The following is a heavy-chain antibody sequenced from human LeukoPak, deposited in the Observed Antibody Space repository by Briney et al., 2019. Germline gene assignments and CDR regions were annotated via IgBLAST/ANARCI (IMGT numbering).Heavy chain of an antibody. J-gene: IGHJ4*02. CDR3: VRAGSGFDY. D-gene: IGHD2-15*01. Sequence: GGSLRLSCAASGFTFISYWMHWVRQAPGKGLEWVSRIDFETDTTTYAGSVKGRFTISRDNTKNTLYLQMDSLRDEDAAVYYCVRAGSGFDYWGQGTLVTVTS. V-gene: IGHV3-74*01. CDR2: IDFETDTT. CDR1: GFTFISYW.